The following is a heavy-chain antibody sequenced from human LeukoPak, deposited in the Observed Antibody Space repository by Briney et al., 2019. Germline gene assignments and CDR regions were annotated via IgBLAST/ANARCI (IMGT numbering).Heavy chain of an antibody. D-gene: IGHD4-23*01. V-gene: IGHV3-7*04. J-gene: IGHJ3*02. CDR3: ARNGGIQTFDI. CDR2: INEDGSEK. CDR1: GFTFSSNR. Sequence: GGSLRLSCAASGFTFSSNRMSWVRQAPGKGLKWVANINEDGSEKYHVDSVKGRFTISRDNAKNSLYLQMNSPRVEDTAVYYCARNGGIQTFDIWGQGTMVTASS.